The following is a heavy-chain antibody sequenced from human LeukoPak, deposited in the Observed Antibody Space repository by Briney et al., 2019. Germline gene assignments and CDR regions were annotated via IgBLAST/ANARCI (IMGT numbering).Heavy chain of an antibody. D-gene: IGHD1-26*01. Sequence: SETLSLTCTVSGGSLSSYYWSWIRQPPGKGPEWIGYIYYSGSTNYNPSLKSRVTISVDTSKNQFSLKLSSVTAADTAVYYCARTGAYSGSYYLDYWGQGTLVTVSS. CDR3: ARTGAYSGSYYLDY. V-gene: IGHV4-59*01. CDR1: GGSLSSYY. J-gene: IGHJ4*02. CDR2: IYYSGST.